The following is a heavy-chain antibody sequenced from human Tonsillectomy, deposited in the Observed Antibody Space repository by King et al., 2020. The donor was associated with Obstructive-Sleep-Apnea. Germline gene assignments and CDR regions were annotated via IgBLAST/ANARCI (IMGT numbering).Heavy chain of an antibody. CDR3: ARGLGYSYGYSFDY. Sequence: EVQLVESGGGLVQPGGSLRLSCAVSGFTVSSTYMSWVRQAPGKGLEWVSTLYSGGATDYADSVKGRVTISRDTSKNTLYLQMNSLRAEDTAVYFCARGLGYSYGYSFDYWGQGTLVTVSS. D-gene: IGHD5-18*01. CDR2: LYSGGAT. J-gene: IGHJ4*02. CDR1: GFTVSSTY. V-gene: IGHV3-66*01.